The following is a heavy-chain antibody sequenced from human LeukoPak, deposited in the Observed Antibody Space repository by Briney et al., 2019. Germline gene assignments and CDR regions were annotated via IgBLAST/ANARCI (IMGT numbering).Heavy chain of an antibody. D-gene: IGHD3-22*01. V-gene: IGHV3-23*01. CDR3: AKAYYDSSGPKAIRYFDY. Sequence: LSGGSLRLSCAASGFTFSSYAMSWVRQAPGKGLEWVSAISGSGGSTYYADSVKGRFTISRDNSKNTLYLQMNSLRAEDTAVYYCAKAYYDSSGPKAIRYFDYWGQGTLVTVSS. CDR1: GFTFSSYA. CDR2: ISGSGGST. J-gene: IGHJ4*02.